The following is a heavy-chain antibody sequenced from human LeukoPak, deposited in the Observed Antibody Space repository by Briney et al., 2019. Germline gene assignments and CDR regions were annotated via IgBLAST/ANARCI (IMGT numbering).Heavy chain of an antibody. J-gene: IGHJ3*02. V-gene: IGHV3-30*04. CDR3: ARDRANWGIGDAFDI. Sequence: GGSLRLSCAASGFTFSSYAMHWVHQAPGKGLEWVAVISYDGSNKYYADSVKGRFTISRDNSKNTLYLQMNSLRAEDTAVYYCARDRANWGIGDAFDIWGQGTMVTVSS. CDR2: ISYDGSNK. D-gene: IGHD7-27*01. CDR1: GFTFSSYA.